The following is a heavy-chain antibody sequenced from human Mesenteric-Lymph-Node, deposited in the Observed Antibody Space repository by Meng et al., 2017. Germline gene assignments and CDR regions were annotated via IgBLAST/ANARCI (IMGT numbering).Heavy chain of an antibody. V-gene: IGHV4-39*01. D-gene: IGHD4-23*01. CDR1: GGSISSTSYD. Sequence: QLQLQESGPGLVKPSETLSLTGTVPGGSISSTSYDWGWIRQPPGKGPEWIGSIYYSGSNYHNPSLKSRLTISVDTSKSQLALKLSSVTAADTAAYYCARQIFEFGYGGNSPFDYWGQGTLVTVSS. J-gene: IGHJ4*02. CDR2: IYYSGSN. CDR3: ARQIFEFGYGGNSPFDY.